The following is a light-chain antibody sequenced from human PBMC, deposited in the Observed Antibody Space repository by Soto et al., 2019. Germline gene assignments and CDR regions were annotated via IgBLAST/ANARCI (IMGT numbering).Light chain of an antibody. Sequence: DIQMTQSPSSLSASVGDRVTITCRASQGISNYLAWYQQKPGKVPKLLIYAASTLQSGVTSRFSGSGSETDFTLTISSLQPEDVATYYCQKYNSAPQWTFGQGTKVEIK. CDR1: QGISNY. V-gene: IGKV1-27*01. J-gene: IGKJ1*01. CDR3: QKYNSAPQWT. CDR2: AAS.